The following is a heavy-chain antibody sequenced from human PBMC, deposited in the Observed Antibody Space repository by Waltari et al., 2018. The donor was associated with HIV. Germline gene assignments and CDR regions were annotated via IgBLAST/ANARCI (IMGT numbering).Heavy chain of an antibody. V-gene: IGHV3-30*18. D-gene: IGHD2-21*02. J-gene: IGHJ4*02. Sequence: QVQLVESGGGVVQPGNSLRLSCEASGFIFSRNGMHWVRQSPGRGLEWVAVILSDGSMTYYADSVKGRFTISRDNSKNTVYLQMDSLRGEDTAMYYCAKDQDGGDRSFDYWGQGTLVTVSS. CDR1: GFIFSRNG. CDR3: AKDQDGGDRSFDY. CDR2: ILSDGSMT.